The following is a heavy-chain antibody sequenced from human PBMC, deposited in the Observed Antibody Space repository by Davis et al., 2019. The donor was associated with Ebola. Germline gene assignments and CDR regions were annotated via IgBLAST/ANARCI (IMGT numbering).Heavy chain of an antibody. CDR3: ARIGITMVEVNWLDP. Sequence: GESLKISCAASGFTFSSYGMHWVRQAPGKGLEWVAVISYDGSNKYYADSVKGRFTISRDNSRNTLYLQMNSLRAEDTAVYYCARIGITMVEVNWLDPWGQGTLVTVSS. D-gene: IGHD3-10*01. CDR2: ISYDGSNK. V-gene: IGHV3-30*03. J-gene: IGHJ5*02. CDR1: GFTFSSYG.